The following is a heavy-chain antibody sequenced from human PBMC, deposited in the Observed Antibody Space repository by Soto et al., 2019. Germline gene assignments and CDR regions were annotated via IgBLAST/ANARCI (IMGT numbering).Heavy chain of an antibody. CDR2: INSDGTNT. J-gene: IGHJ3*02. CDR1: GFTLSNYW. D-gene: IGHD2-2*02. V-gene: IGHV3-74*01. CDR3: ARDLYAKDAFDI. Sequence: EVQLVESGGDLVQPGGSLRLSCEASGFTLSNYWIHWVRQAPGKGLVWVSRINSDGTNTRYADSVRGRFANSRDNAKNTVYLQMNSLRAEDTAVYYCARDLYAKDAFDIWGQERMVTVSS.